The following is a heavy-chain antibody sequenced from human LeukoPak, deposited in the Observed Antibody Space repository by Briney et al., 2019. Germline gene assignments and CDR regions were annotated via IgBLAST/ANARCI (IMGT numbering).Heavy chain of an antibody. CDR2: ISWNSGSI. CDR3: AKSPGYYYGMDV. Sequence: GRSLRLSCAASGFTFDDYAMHWVRHAPGKGLEWVSGISWNSGSIGYADSVKGRFTISRDNAKNSLYLQMNSLRAEDTALYYCAKSPGYYYGMDVWGQGTTVTVSS. V-gene: IGHV3-9*01. J-gene: IGHJ6*02. CDR1: GFTFDDYA.